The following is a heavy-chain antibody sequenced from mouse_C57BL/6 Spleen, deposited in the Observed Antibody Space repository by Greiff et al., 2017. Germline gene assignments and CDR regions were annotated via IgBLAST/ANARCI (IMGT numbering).Heavy chain of an antibody. V-gene: IGHV1-62-2*01. CDR1: GYTFTEYT. CDR2: FYPGSGSI. Sequence: VQLQQSGAELVKPGASVMLSCKASGYTFTEYTIHWVKQRSGQGLEWIGWFYPGSGSIKYNEKFKDKATLTADKSSSTVYMELSRLTSEDSAVYFCARHEEGSEIYYGAWFAYWGQGTLVTVSA. D-gene: IGHD2-13*01. CDR3: ARHEEGSEIYYGAWFAY. J-gene: IGHJ3*01.